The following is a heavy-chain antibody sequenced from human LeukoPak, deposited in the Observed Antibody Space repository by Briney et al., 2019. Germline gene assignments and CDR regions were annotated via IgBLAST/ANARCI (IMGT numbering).Heavy chain of an antibody. CDR2: MSYDGSNK. CDR3: ARDGHYDFWSGYYGPIDY. CDR1: GFTFSSYA. V-gene: IGHV3-30-3*01. J-gene: IGHJ4*02. Sequence: GGSLRLSCAASGFTFSSYAMHWVRQAPGKGLEWVAVMSYDGSNKYYADSVRGRFTISRDNAKNSLYLQMNSLRAEDTAVYYCARDGHYDFWSGYYGPIDYWGQGTLVTVSS. D-gene: IGHD3-3*01.